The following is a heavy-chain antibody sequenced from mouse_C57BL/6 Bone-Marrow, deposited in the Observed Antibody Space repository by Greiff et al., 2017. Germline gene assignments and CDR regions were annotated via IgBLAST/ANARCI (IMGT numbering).Heavy chain of an antibody. CDR1: GYTFTSYW. Sequence: QVQLQQPGAELVRPGSSVKLSCKASGYTFTSYWMDWVKQRPGQGLEWIGNIYPSDSGTHYNQKFKDKATLTVDKSSSTAYMQLSSLTSEDSAVDYCARGYSLFDYWGQGTTLTVSS. CDR2: IYPSDSGT. J-gene: IGHJ2*01. CDR3: ARGYSLFDY. D-gene: IGHD2-14*01. V-gene: IGHV1-61*01.